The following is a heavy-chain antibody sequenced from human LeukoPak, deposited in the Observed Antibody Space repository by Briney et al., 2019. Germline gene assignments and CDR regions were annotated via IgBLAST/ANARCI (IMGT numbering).Heavy chain of an antibody. CDR3: AKVYSSGWHCYDY. J-gene: IGHJ4*02. Sequence: PGGSLRLSCAASGFTFSSYAMSWVRQAPGKGLERVSAISGSGVSTYYADSVKGRFTISRDNSKNTLYLQMNRLRAEDTAVYYCAKVYSSGWHCYDYWGQGTLVTVSS. CDR2: ISGSGVST. V-gene: IGHV3-23*01. CDR1: GFTFSSYA. D-gene: IGHD6-19*01.